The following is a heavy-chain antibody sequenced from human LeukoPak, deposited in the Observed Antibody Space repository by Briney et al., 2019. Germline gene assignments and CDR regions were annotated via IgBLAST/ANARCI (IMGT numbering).Heavy chain of an antibody. CDR3: ASLSRWSVDY. V-gene: IGHV3-21*01. D-gene: IGHD6-13*01. CDR1: GFTFSTYT. CDR2: ISSSSSYI. Sequence: PGGSLRHSSEASGFTFSTYTMNWVRQAPGKGLEWVSSISSSSSYIYYADSVKGRFTISRDNAKNSLYLQMNSLRAEDTAVYYCASLSRWSVDYWGQGTLVTVSS. J-gene: IGHJ4*02.